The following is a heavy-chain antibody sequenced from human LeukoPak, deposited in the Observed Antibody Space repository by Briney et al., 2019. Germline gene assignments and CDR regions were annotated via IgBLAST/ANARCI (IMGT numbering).Heavy chain of an antibody. V-gene: IGHV4-34*01. D-gene: IGHD2-2*01. J-gene: IGHJ4*02. Sequence: SETLSLTCAVYGGSFSGYYWSWIRQPPGKGLEWIGEINHSGSTNYNPSLKSRVTISVDTSKNQFSLKLSSVTAADTAVYYCARIRYPGVDYWGQGTLVTVSS. CDR1: GGSFSGYY. CDR2: INHSGST. CDR3: ARIRYPGVDY.